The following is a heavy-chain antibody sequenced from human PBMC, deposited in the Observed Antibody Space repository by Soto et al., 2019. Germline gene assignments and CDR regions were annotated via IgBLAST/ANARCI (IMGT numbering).Heavy chain of an antibody. CDR3: ARAPPAKVPSGAFDI. J-gene: IGHJ3*02. CDR2: IGTAGDT. V-gene: IGHV3-13*01. D-gene: IGHD2-2*01. Sequence: EVQLVESGGGLVQPGGSLRLSCAASGFTFSSYDMHWVRQATGKGLEWVSAIGTAGDTYYPGSVKGRFTISRKNAKNSLYLQMNSLRAEDTAVYYCARAPPAKVPSGAFDIWGQGTMVTVSS. CDR1: GFTFSSYD.